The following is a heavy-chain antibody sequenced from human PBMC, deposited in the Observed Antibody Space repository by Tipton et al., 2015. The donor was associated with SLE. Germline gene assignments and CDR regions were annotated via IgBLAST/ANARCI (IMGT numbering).Heavy chain of an antibody. J-gene: IGHJ6*02. CDR1: GFTFSSYA. CDR3: ARGGSWGLDV. D-gene: IGHD1-26*01. CDR2: IKQDGSEK. Sequence: SLRLSCAASGFTFSSYAMSWVRQAPGKGLEWVANIKQDGSEKYYVDSVKGRFTISRDNANNSLDLQMSSLRAEDTAVYYCARGGSWGLDVWGQGTTVTVSS. V-gene: IGHV3-7*01.